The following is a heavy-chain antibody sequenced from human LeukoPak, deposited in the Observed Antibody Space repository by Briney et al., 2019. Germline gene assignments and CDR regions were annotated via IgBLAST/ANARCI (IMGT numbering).Heavy chain of an antibody. CDR3: AAIVNSGWYRYFDY. V-gene: IGHV1-18*01. CDR2: ISAYNGNT. Sequence: ASVKVSCKASGYTFTSYGISWVRQAPGQGLEWMGWISAYNGNTNYAQKLRGRVTMTTDTSTSTAYMELRSLRSDDTAVYYCAAIVNSGWYRYFDYWGQGTLVTASS. CDR1: GYTFTSYG. J-gene: IGHJ4*02. D-gene: IGHD6-19*01.